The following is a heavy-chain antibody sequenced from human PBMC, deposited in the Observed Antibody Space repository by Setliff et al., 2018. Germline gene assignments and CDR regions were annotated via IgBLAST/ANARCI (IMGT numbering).Heavy chain of an antibody. J-gene: IGHJ4*02. CDR1: TFTFSKYA. Sequence: GSLRLSCAASTFTFSKYAVTWVRQAPGKGLQWVASIGASGHNTYYADFVKGRFTISRDNSTNTLYLQMTSLRVEDTAVYYCAKPQVELRWGFESWGQGTLVTVSS. CDR3: AKPQVELRWGFES. CDR2: IGASGHNT. D-gene: IGHD1-7*01. V-gene: IGHV3-23*01.